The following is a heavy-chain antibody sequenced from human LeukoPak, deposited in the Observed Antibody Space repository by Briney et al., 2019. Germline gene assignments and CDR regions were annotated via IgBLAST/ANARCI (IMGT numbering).Heavy chain of an antibody. J-gene: IGHJ4*02. Sequence: ASVKVSCKASGYTFTNYDINWVRQATGQGLEWRGWMNPNSANTGYAQKFQGRVTMTRNTSISTAYMELSSLRSEDTAVYYCARVNCSSTSCRSKFLDYWGQGTLVTVSS. CDR1: GYTFTNYD. CDR3: ARVNCSSTSCRSKFLDY. CDR2: MNPNSANT. D-gene: IGHD2-2*01. V-gene: IGHV1-8*01.